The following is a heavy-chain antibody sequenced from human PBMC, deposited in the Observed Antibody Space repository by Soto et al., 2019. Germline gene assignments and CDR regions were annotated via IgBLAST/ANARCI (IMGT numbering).Heavy chain of an antibody. CDR2: IYYSGST. J-gene: IGHJ6*02. V-gene: IGHV4-59*08. Sequence: QVQLQESGPGLVKPSETLSLTCTVSGGSISSYYWSWIRQPPGKGLEWIGYIYYSGSTNYNPSLKGRVTTSVDTSKNPFSLKLSSVTAADTAVYYCARHGQSLVTGYFYYGMDVWGQGTTVTVSS. CDR1: GGSISSYY. CDR3: ARHGQSLVTGYFYYGMDV. D-gene: IGHD6-19*01.